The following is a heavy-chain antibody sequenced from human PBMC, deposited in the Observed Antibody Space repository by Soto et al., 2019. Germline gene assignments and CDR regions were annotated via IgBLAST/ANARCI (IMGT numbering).Heavy chain of an antibody. V-gene: IGHV1-18*01. J-gene: IGHJ5*02. D-gene: IGHD3-10*01. CDR3: ARGGGSGRYYNQYNGFDP. CDR2: INVYNGNT. CDR1: GYAFTNYG. Sequence: ASVKVSCKASGYAFTNYGISWVRQAPGQGLEWMGWINVYNGNTKYAQKVQGRVTMTTDTSTSTAYMELRSLRSDDTAVYYCARGGGSGRYYNQYNGFDPWGQGTLVTVTS.